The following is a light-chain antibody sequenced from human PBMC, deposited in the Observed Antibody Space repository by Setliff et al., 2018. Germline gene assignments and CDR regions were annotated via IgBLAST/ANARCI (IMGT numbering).Light chain of an antibody. CDR2: DVN. CDR3: ASKTGPGTYV. Sequence: QSALAQPASVSGSPEQSITISCTGEFGAYGSAYVSWYQQHPDKAPKLIIYDVNNRSSGISHRFSGSNSANTASLTISGLQAEDEAEYFCASKTGPGTYVFGTGTKVTVL. J-gene: IGLJ1*01. V-gene: IGLV2-14*03. CDR1: FGAYGSAY.